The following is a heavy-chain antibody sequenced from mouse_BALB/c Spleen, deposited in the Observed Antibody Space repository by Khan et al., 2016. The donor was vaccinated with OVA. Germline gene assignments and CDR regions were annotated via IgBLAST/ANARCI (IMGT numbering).Heavy chain of an antibody. J-gene: IGHJ4*01. V-gene: IGHV9-3-1*01. CDR1: GYTFTNFG. CDR2: LNTYTGEP. Sequence: QIQLVQSGPELKKPGETVKISCKASGYTFTNFGMNWVKQAPGKGLEWMGWLNTYTGEPTYADDFKGRFAFSLETSASKEKLQMKNLKNEDTATYFCARPPYYDYTRAYWGKGTSGNGSS. CDR3: ARPPYYDYTRAY. D-gene: IGHD2-10*01.